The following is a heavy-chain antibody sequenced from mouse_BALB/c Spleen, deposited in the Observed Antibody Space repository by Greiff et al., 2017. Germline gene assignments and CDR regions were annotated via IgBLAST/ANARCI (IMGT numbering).Heavy chain of an antibody. J-gene: IGHJ3*01. CDR3: ARDYYGNYAFAY. CDR2: IDPANGNT. Sequence: EVQLQQSGAELVKPGASVKLSCTASGFNIKDTYMHWVKQRPEQGLEWIGRIDPANGNTKYDPKFQGKATITADTSSNTAYLQLSSLTSEDTAVYYCARDYYGNYAFAYWGQGTLVTVSA. CDR1: GFNIKDTY. D-gene: IGHD2-1*01. V-gene: IGHV14-3*02.